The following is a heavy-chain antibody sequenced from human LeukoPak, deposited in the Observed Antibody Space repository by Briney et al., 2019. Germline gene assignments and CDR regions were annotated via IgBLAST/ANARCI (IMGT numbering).Heavy chain of an antibody. V-gene: IGHV1-69*01. CDR3: ARLGSGYDPGDF. CDR1: GGTFSTLD. D-gene: IGHD5-12*01. J-gene: IGHJ4*02. Sequence: SVKVSCKASGGTFSTLDISWVRQAPGHGLEWMGGIIPLFGPANYAQKFLDRVTIIADESTTTAYMELSSLRSEDTAVYYCARLGSGYDPGDFWGQGTLVTVST. CDR2: IIPLFGPA.